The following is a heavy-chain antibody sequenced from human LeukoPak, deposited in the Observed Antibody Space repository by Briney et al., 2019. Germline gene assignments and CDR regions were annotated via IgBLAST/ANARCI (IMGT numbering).Heavy chain of an antibody. CDR2: ISTYSGNT. CDR1: GYTFTSYG. D-gene: IGHD2-21*02. Sequence: ASVKVSCKASGYTFTSYGITWVRQAPGQGLEWMGWISTYSGNTNYAQKLQGRVTMTTDTSTTTAYMELSSLRSEDTAVYYCARLYRSDWVSYYYYYMDVWGKGTTVTVSS. CDR3: ARLYRSDWVSYYYYYMDV. V-gene: IGHV1-18*01. J-gene: IGHJ6*03.